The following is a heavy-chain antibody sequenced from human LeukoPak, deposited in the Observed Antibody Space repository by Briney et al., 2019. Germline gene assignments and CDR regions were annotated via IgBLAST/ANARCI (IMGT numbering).Heavy chain of an antibody. CDR2: IGTSSTTI. CDR3: ASRPEPYSSSWYNVYYYYYGMDV. Sequence: GGALRLSCAASGFTSSSYTMNWVRQPPGKGLEWVSNIGTSSTTIYYADSVKGRFTISRDNSKNTLYLQMNSLRAEDTAVYYCASRPEPYSSSWYNVYYYYYGMDVWGQGTTVTVSS. J-gene: IGHJ6*02. V-gene: IGHV3-48*01. D-gene: IGHD6-13*01. CDR1: GFTSSSYT.